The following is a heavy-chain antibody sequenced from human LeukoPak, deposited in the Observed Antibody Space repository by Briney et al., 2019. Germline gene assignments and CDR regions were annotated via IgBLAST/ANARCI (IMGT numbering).Heavy chain of an antibody. CDR3: AKESAGYCSGGSCLGLDY. Sequence: PGRSLRLSCAASGFTFSSYGMHGVRQAPGKGLEWVAVISYDGSNKYYADSVKGRFTISRDNSKNTLYLQMNSLRAEDTAVYYCAKESAGYCSGGSCLGLDYWGQGTLVTVSS. CDR2: ISYDGSNK. J-gene: IGHJ4*02. CDR1: GFTFSSYG. D-gene: IGHD2-15*01. V-gene: IGHV3-30*18.